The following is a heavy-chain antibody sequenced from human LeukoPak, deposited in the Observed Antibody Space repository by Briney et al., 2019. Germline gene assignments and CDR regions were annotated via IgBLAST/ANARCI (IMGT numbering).Heavy chain of an antibody. Sequence: SETLSLTCTVSGGSISSGDYYWSWIRQPPGKGLEWIGYIYYSGSTYYNPSLKSRVTISVDRSKNQFSLKLSSVTAADTAVYYCASAYCGGDCTPYWYFDLWGRGTLVTVSS. CDR3: ASAYCGGDCTPYWYFDL. V-gene: IGHV4-30-4*08. D-gene: IGHD2-21*02. CDR2: IYYSGST. CDR1: GGSISSGDYY. J-gene: IGHJ2*01.